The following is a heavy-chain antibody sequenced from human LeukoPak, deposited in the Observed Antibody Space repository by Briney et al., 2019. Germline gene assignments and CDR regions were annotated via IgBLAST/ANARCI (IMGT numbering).Heavy chain of an antibody. CDR3: ARGRLTSCYDY. CDR1: GGSFSGFY. V-gene: IGHV4-34*01. CDR2: INHSGST. J-gene: IGHJ4*02. Sequence: PSETLYLTFALYGGSFSGFYWSWIPQPPGKGLEWIGEINHSGSTNYNPSLKSRVTISVDTSKNQFSLKLSSVTAADTAVYYCARGRLTSCYDYWGQGTLVTVSS. D-gene: IGHD2-2*01.